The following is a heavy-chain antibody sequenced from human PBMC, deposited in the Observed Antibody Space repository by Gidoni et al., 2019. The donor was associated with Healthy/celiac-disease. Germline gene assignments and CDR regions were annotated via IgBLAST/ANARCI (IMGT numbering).Heavy chain of an antibody. CDR2: IYYSGST. Sequence: QVQLQESGPGLVKPSQTLSLTCTVSGGSISSGDYYWSWISQPPGKGLEWIGYIYYSGSTYYNPSLKSRVTISVDTSKNQFSLKLSSVTAADTAVYYCARSITMIVVGGNWFDPWGQGTLVTVSS. D-gene: IGHD3-22*01. J-gene: IGHJ5*02. CDR1: GGSISSGDYY. V-gene: IGHV4-30-4*08. CDR3: ARSITMIVVGGNWFDP.